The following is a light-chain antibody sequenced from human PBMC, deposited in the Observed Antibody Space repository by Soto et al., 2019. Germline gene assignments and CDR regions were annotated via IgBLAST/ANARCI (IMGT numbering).Light chain of an antibody. CDR3: SSYTSSITYV. Sequence: QSALTQPASVSGSPGQSITISCTGTSSDVGGYNYVSWYQQYPGKAPKLLIYEVSNRPSGVSNRFSASKSGNTASLTISGLQADDEADYYCSSYTSSITYVFGAGTKVTVL. J-gene: IGLJ1*01. CDR2: EVS. V-gene: IGLV2-14*01. CDR1: SSDVGGYNY.